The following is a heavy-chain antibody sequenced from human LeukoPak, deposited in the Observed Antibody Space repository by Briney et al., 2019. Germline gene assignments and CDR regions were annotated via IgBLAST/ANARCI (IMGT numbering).Heavy chain of an antibody. V-gene: IGHV4-31*03. Sequence: SQTLSLTCTVSGGSISSGDYYWTWIRQHPGKGLEWIGYIYYTGSTYYNPTLRSRVTMSVDTSKNQFSLNLNSVTAADTAVYYCARGDSSGAENAFDIWGQGTMVTVSS. D-gene: IGHD3-22*01. CDR1: GGSISSGDYY. J-gene: IGHJ3*02. CDR3: ARGDSSGAENAFDI. CDR2: IYYTGST.